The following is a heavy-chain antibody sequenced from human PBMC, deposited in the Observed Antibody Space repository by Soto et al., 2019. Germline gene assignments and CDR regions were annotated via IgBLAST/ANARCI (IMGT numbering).Heavy chain of an antibody. J-gene: IGHJ5*02. CDR3: ATVAAAGKINWFDP. CDR1: GYTLTELS. D-gene: IGHD6-13*01. Sequence: ASVKVSCKVSGYTLTELSMHWVRQAPGKGLEWMGGFDPEDGETIYAQKFQGRVTMTEDTSTDTAYMELSSLRSEDTAVYYCATVAAAGKINWFDPWGQGTLVTVSS. CDR2: FDPEDGET. V-gene: IGHV1-24*01.